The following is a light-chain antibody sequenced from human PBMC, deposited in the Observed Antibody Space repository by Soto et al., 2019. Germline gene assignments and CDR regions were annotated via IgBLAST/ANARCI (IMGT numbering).Light chain of an antibody. CDR2: SAS. CDR3: QQADTFPWT. Sequence: DIQMTQSPSTLSASVGDRVTITCRASQSISTWVAWYQQKPGKAPKLLIYSASALKRGVPSRFSGSGSGTDFALTVSSLQPEDFATYYCQQADTFPWTFGQGTKVDIK. V-gene: IGKV1-5*01. J-gene: IGKJ1*01. CDR1: QSISTW.